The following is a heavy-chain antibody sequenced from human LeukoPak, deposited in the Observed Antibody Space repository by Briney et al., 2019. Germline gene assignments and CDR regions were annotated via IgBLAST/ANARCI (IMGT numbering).Heavy chain of an antibody. CDR3: ARARMIYGGNSGASWFDP. D-gene: IGHD4-23*01. Sequence: ASVKVSCKASGYTFTGYYMHWVRQAPGQGLEWMGRINPNSGGTNYAQKFQGRVTMTRDTSISTAYMELSRLGSDDTAVYYCARARMIYGGNSGASWFDPWGQGTLVTVSS. V-gene: IGHV1-2*06. J-gene: IGHJ5*02. CDR1: GYTFTGYY. CDR2: INPNSGGT.